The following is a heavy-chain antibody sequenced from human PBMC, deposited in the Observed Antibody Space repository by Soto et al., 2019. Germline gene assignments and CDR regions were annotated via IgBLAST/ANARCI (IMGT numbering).Heavy chain of an antibody. V-gene: IGHV3-48*02. J-gene: IGHJ4*02. CDR2: ISGGGRPI. CDR3: ARDLCWAFDS. CDR1: GFTLSTFS. D-gene: IGHD2-15*01. Sequence: EVQLVESGGGSVQPGGSLRLSCAASGFTLSTFSMNWFRQAPGRGLEWISYISGGGRPISYADSVKGRFTISRDNAKNSLYLQMDSLTDEDTAVYYCARDLCWAFDSWGQGTLVTGSS.